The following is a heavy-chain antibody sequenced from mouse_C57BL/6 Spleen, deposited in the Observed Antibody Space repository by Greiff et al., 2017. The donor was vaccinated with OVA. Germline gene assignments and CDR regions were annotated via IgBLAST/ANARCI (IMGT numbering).Heavy chain of an antibody. CDR1: GYSITSGYY. CDR3: ARDQEYSNPRFAY. V-gene: IGHV3-6*01. Sequence: ESGPGLVKPSQSLSLTCSVTGYSITSGYYWNWIRQFPGNKLEWMGYISYDGSNNYNPSLKNRISITRDTSKNQFFLKLNSVTTEDTATYYCARDQEYSNPRFAYWGQGTLVTVSA. D-gene: IGHD2-5*01. J-gene: IGHJ3*01. CDR2: ISYDGSN.